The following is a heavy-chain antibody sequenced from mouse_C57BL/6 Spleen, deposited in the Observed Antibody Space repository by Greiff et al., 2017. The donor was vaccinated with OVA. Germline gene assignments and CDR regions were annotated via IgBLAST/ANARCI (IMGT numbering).Heavy chain of an antibody. J-gene: IGHJ4*01. CDR2: IHPNSGST. CDR3: ARRGSNYVDYYAMDY. V-gene: IGHV1-64*01. D-gene: IGHD2-5*01. CDR1: GYTFTSYW. Sequence: VQLQQPGAELVKPGASVKLSCKASGYTFTSYWMHWVKQRPGQGLEWIGMIHPNSGSTNYNEKFKSKATLTVDKSSSTAYMQLSSLTSEDSAVYYCARRGSNYVDYYAMDYWGQGTSVTVSS.